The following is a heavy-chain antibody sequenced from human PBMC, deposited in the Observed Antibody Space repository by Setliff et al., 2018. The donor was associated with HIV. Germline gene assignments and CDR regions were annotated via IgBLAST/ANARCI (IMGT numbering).Heavy chain of an antibody. Sequence: SETLSLTCTVSGGSISGHYWSWIRQPPGKELEWIASMVYTGGTNYNPSLKSRVSVSVDTSKNHFSLKLSSLTPADTAVYYCARDLGGLWEVLDCWGQGTLVTVSS. V-gene: IGHV4-59*11. CDR3: ARDLGGLWEVLDC. D-gene: IGHD1-26*01. CDR2: MVYTGGT. J-gene: IGHJ4*02. CDR1: GGSISGHY.